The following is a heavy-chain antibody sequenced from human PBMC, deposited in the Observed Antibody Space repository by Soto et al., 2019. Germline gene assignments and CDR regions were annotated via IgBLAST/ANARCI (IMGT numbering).Heavy chain of an antibody. V-gene: IGHV4-59*01. J-gene: IGHJ6*02. CDR1: GGSISTYY. Sequence: QVRLQESGPGLVKPSETLSLTCTIAGGSISTYYWSWIRQPPGKGLEWIGTIYYSGNTMYNPAHKSRVTMSVDTSRNQISLKLTSVIAADTAVYYCERAEQQTYYYYGMDVWGQGTTVIVSS. D-gene: IGHD6-13*01. CDR2: IYYSGNT. CDR3: ERAEQQTYYYYGMDV.